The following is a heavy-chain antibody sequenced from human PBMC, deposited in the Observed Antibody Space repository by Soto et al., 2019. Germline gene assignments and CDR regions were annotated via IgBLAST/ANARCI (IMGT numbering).Heavy chain of an antibody. V-gene: IGHV3-74*01. CDR3: TRVGGSVSCMDV. Sequence: EVQLVESGGGLVQPGGSLRLSCAASGFTFSIYWMHWVRQAPGKGPVWVSRIDNAGSSARYADSVKGRFTISRDNAKNTVYLQMNSLRAEDTAVYYCTRVGGSVSCMDVWGQGTTVTVSS. D-gene: IGHD1-26*01. CDR1: GFTFSIYW. CDR2: IDNAGSSA. J-gene: IGHJ6*02.